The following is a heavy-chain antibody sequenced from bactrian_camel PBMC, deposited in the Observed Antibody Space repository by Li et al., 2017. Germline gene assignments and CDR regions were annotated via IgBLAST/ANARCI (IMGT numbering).Heavy chain of an antibody. CDR2: LDRFGRM. CDR3: AADPLNFRARACIDTMRLSDEMETAAPFGV. D-gene: IGHD4*01. V-gene: IGHV3S53*01. Sequence: HVQLVESGGGSVQSGGSLRLSCIVSGYTQCMGWFRQAQGKEREGVATLDRFGRMNYASSVKGRFTISQDKPKNTLYLQMNSLSLEDTAMYYCAADPLNFRARACIDTMRLSDEMETAAPFGVWGQGTQVTVS. J-gene: IGHJ4*01. CDR1: GYTQC.